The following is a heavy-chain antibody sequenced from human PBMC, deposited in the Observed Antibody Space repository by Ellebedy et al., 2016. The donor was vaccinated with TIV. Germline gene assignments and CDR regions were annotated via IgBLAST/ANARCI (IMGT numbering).Heavy chain of an antibody. CDR1: GYTFTSYY. Sequence: ASVKVSCXASGYTFTSYYMHWVRQAPGHGLEWMGIINPSGCSTSHAQKFQGRVTMTRDTSTSTVYMELSSLRSEDTAVYYCARDVTIFGVANYYYYGMDGWGQGTTVTVSS. D-gene: IGHD3-3*01. CDR2: INPSGCST. V-gene: IGHV1-46*01. CDR3: ARDVTIFGVANYYYYGMDG. J-gene: IGHJ6*02.